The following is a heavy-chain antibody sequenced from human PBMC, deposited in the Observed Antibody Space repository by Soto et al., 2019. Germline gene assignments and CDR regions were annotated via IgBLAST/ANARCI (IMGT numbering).Heavy chain of an antibody. Sequence: VQLVESGGGLVQPGGSLRLSCAASGFTFSTYWMTWVRQAPGKGLEWVASIKEDGGAQFYVDFVKGRFTISRDNAKNSLVLKMNSLRAEETAVFYCATEGFRGDCSGGSCRRNEYCGQGALVTVSS. CDR2: IKEDGGAQ. CDR1: GFTFSTYW. J-gene: IGHJ4*02. D-gene: IGHD3-10*01. V-gene: IGHV3-7*01. CDR3: ATEGFRGDCSGGSCRRNEY.